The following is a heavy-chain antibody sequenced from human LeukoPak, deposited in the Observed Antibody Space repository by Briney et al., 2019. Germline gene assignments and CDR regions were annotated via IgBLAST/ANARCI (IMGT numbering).Heavy chain of an antibody. J-gene: IGHJ4*02. Sequence: GGSLRLSCAASGFTFRSYWMSWVRQAPGKGLEWVANIKQDGSEKYYVDSVKGRFTISRDNAKNSLYPQMNSLRAEDTAVYYCARTYYDFWSGYYTGFDYWGQGTLVTVSS. V-gene: IGHV3-7*01. CDR2: IKQDGSEK. CDR1: GFTFRSYW. D-gene: IGHD3-3*01. CDR3: ARTYYDFWSGYYTGFDY.